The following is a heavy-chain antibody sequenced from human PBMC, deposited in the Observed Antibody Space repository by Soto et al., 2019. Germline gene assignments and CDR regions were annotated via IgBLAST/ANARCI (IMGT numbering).Heavy chain of an antibody. CDR3: ARVLRGGWSSAYYYGMDV. CDR1: GFTLTNYA. D-gene: IGHD6-19*01. V-gene: IGHV3-30-3*01. J-gene: IGHJ6*02. CDR2: ISYDGSNK. Sequence: QVQLVESGGGVVQPGRSLRLSCAASGFTLTNYAMHWVRQAPGKGLEWVAVISYDGSNKYYADSVKGRFTISRDNSKNTRYLQMKSLKGEDTAVYYCARVLRGGWSSAYYYGMDVWGQGTTVTVSS.